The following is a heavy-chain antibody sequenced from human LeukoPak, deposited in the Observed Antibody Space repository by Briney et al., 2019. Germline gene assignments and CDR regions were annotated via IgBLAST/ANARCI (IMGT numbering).Heavy chain of an antibody. D-gene: IGHD2-15*01. CDR2: IYSGGST. CDR3: ARAVVEGFFDY. V-gene: IGHV3-53*01. CDR1: GFTVSSNY. J-gene: IGHJ4*02. Sequence: PGGSLRLSCAASGFTVSSNYMNWVRQAPGKGLEWVSVIYSGGSTYYADSVKGRFTVSRDNSKNTLYLQMNSLRAEDTAVYYCARAVVEGFFDYWGQGTLVTVSS.